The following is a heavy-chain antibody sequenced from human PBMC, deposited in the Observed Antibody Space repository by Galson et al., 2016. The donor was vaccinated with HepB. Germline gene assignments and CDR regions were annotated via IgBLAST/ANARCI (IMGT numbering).Heavy chain of an antibody. CDR2: IYHLGNT. CDR3: ARGGRKGLWGYYFDY. J-gene: IGHJ4*02. CDR1: GGSISGGGYY. V-gene: IGHV4-31*03. Sequence: TLSLTCTVSGGSISGGGYYWSWIRQHPGKGLEWIGYIYHLGNTYFNPSLKSRVTMSIDASKNQFSLKLSSVTAADTAVYYCARGGRKGLWGYYFDYWGQGTLVPVSS. D-gene: IGHD5-18*01.